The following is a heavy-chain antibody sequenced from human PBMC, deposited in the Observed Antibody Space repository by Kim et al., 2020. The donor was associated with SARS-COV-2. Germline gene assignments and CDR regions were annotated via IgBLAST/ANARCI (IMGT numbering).Heavy chain of an antibody. V-gene: IGHV6-1*01. Sequence: SQTLSLTCAISGDSVSSNSAAWNWIRQSPSRGLEWLGRKYYRTKRYNDYAVSVKSRITINPDTSKNQFYLQLNSVTPEDTAVYYCARDLAELRQVVPAAMANWFDPWGQGTLVTVSS. CDR2: KYYRTKRYN. CDR3: ARDLAELRQVVPAAMANWFDP. CDR1: GDSVSSNSAA. J-gene: IGHJ5*02. D-gene: IGHD2-2*01.